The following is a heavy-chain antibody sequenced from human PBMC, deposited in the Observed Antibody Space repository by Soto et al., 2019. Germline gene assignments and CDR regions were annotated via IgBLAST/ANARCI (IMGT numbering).Heavy chain of an antibody. CDR1: GFTFSSYG. CDR3: AKLAVAGPRGMDV. Sequence: PGGSLRLSCAASGFTFSSYGMHWVRQAPGKGLEWVAVISYDGSNKYYADSVKGRFTISRDNSKNTLYLQMNSLRAEDTAVYYCAKLAVAGPRGMDVWGQGTTVTVSS. D-gene: IGHD6-19*01. V-gene: IGHV3-30*18. CDR2: ISYDGSNK. J-gene: IGHJ6*02.